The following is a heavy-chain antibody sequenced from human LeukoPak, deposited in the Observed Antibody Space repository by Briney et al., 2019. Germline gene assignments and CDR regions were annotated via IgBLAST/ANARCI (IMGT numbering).Heavy chain of an antibody. D-gene: IGHD6-19*01. V-gene: IGHV4-34*01. CDR2: IYYSGST. J-gene: IGHJ3*02. Sequence: KASETLSLTCAVYGGSFSGYYWSWIRQPPRKGLEWIASIYYSGSTYYNPSLKSRVTISVDTSKNQFSLKLSSVTAADTAVYYCARHKYSSGWPPEGAFDIWGQGTMVTVSS. CDR3: ARHKYSSGWPPEGAFDI. CDR1: GGSFSGYY.